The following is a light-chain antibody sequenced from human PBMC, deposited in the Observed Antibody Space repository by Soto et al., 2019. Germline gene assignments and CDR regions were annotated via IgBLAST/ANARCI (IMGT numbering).Light chain of an antibody. CDR1: NSDVGGYSY. Sequence: QSALTQPASVSGSPGHSITISCTGTNSDVGGYSYVSWFQQHPGKAPKLIIYEVSNRPSGVSIRFSGYKSGNTASLTVSGLQAEDEADYYCSSFTRSNTWAIAAATKLTV. CDR2: EVS. CDR3: SSFTRSNTWA. V-gene: IGLV2-14*01. J-gene: IGLJ3*02.